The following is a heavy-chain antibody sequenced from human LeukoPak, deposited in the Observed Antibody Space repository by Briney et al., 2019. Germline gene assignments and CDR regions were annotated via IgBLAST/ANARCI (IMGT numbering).Heavy chain of an antibody. CDR1: GFTFSSHW. J-gene: IGHJ4*02. CDR2: INFDGSST. Sequence: GGSLRLSCAASGFTFSSHWMHWVRQTPGKGLVWVSRINFDGSSTSYADSVKGRFTISRDNAKNTLYLQMNSLRAEDTAVYYCARVRYCDYWGQGTLVTVSS. D-gene: IGHD1-14*01. CDR3: ARVRYCDY. V-gene: IGHV3-74*01.